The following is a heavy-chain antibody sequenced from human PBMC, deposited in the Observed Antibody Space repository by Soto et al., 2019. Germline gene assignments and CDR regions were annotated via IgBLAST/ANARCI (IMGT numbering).Heavy chain of an antibody. CDR2: ISGSGGST. CDR1: GFTFSSYA. CDR3: AKDKGYCSSTSCYSPAHYFDY. D-gene: IGHD2-2*02. J-gene: IGHJ4*02. V-gene: IGHV3-23*01. Sequence: GGSLRLSCAASGFTFSSYAMSWVRQAPGKGLEWVSAISGSGGSTYYADSVKGRFTISRDNSKNTLYLQMNSLRAEDTAVYYCAKDKGYCSSTSCYSPAHYFDYWGQGTLVTVSS.